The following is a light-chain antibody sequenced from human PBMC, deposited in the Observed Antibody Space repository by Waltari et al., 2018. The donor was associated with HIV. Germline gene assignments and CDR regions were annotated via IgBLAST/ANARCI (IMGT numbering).Light chain of an antibody. CDR2: AAS. J-gene: IGKJ1*01. CDR1: QGIRND. CDR3: LQDYNYPT. V-gene: IGKV1-6*01. Sequence: AIQMTQSPSSLSASVGDRVTITCRASQGIRNDLGWYQQKPGKAPKLLIYAASSLQSGVPSRFSGSGSGTDFTLTFSSLQPEDFATYYCLQDYNYPTFGQGTKVEIK.